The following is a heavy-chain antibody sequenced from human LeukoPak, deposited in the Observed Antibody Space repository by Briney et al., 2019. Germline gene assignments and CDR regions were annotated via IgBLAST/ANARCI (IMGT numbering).Heavy chain of an antibody. CDR1: ENRLTQLP. CDR2: FRPENDVP. J-gene: IGHJ4*02. CDR3: ATLLDSFWSGHSVSPEDY. D-gene: IGHD3/OR15-3a*01. Sequence: ASVKVSCKLSENRLTQLPMHWVRQAPGEGLEWVGGFRPENDVPIYAQKFQGRVAMTTDTSTDTAYMELRSLKSDDTAVYFCATLLDSFWSGHSVSPEDYWGQGTLVTVSS. V-gene: IGHV1-24*01.